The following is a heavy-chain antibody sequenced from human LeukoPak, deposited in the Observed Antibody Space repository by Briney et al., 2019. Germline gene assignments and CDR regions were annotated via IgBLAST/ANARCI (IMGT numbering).Heavy chain of an antibody. J-gene: IGHJ5*02. CDR3: ARGRSGYDSRHFDP. CDR1: GFTVSSNY. V-gene: IGHV3-53*01. Sequence: GGSLRLSCAASGFTVSSNYMSWVRQAPGKGLEWVSTIYSGGSTYYADSVKGRFTVSRDNSRNTLYLQMNTLRAEDTAVYYCARGRSGYDSRHFDPWGQGTLVTVSS. D-gene: IGHD5-12*01. CDR2: IYSGGST.